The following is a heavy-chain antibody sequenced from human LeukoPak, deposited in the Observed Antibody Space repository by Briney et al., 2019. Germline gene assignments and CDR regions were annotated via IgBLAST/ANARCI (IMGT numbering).Heavy chain of an antibody. Sequence: GGSLRLSCAASGFTFSSYSMNWDRQAPGKGLEWVPSISSSSSYIYYADSVKGRFTISRDNAKNSLYLQMNSLRAEDTAVYYCARIPLRDPQGAIDYWGQGTLVTVSS. CDR2: ISSSSSYI. J-gene: IGHJ4*02. CDR3: ARIPLRDPQGAIDY. V-gene: IGHV3-21*01. CDR1: GFTFSSYS. D-gene: IGHD3-16*01.